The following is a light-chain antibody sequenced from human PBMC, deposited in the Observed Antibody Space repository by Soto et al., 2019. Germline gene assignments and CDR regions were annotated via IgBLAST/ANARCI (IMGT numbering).Light chain of an antibody. CDR2: KAS. CDR3: QQYNQYPYT. Sequence: IQLTQSPSTLSASVGERVIITCRASQSISSSLAWYQQKPGKAPNLLIYKASSLQSGVPSRFSGSGSGTEFTLTISSLQPDDFAPYYCQQYNQYPYTFGQGTKLEIK. V-gene: IGKV1-5*03. J-gene: IGKJ2*01. CDR1: QSISSS.